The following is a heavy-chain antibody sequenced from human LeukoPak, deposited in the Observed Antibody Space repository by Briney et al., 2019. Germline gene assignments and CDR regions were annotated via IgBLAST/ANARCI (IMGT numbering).Heavy chain of an antibody. V-gene: IGHV1-69*13. Sequence: SVKVSCKASGGTFSSYAISWVRQAPGQGLEWMGGIIPIFGTANYAQKFQGRVTITADEATSTAYMELSSLRSEDTAVYYCARAGSFREYCSSTSCYLIRNWFDPWGQGTLVTVSS. J-gene: IGHJ5*02. CDR3: ARAGSFREYCSSTSCYLIRNWFDP. CDR2: IIPIFGTA. CDR1: GGTFSSYA. D-gene: IGHD2-2*01.